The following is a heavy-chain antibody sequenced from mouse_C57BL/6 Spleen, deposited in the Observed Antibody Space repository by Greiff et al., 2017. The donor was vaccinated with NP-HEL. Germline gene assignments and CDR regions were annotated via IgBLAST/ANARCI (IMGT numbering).Heavy chain of an antibody. D-gene: IGHD2-1*01. CDR1: GFTFSDYG. J-gene: IGHJ4*01. CDR3: ARRDYGNFYYAMDY. Sequence: EVKLVESGGGLVQPGGSLKLSCAASGFTFSDYGMAWVRQAPRKGPEWVAFISNLAYSIYYADTVTGRFTISRENAKNTLYLEMSSLRSEDTAMYYCARRDYGNFYYAMDYWGQGTSVTVSS. V-gene: IGHV5-15*01. CDR2: ISNLAYSI.